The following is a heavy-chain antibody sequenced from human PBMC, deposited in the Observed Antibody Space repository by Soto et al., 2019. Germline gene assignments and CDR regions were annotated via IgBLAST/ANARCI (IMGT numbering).Heavy chain of an antibody. CDR2: ISSSTTYI. D-gene: IGHD2-21*01. J-gene: IGHJ4*02. CDR1: GFTFSYYS. V-gene: IGHV3-21*01. Sequence: SGESLRLSCAASGFTFSYYSMTWVRQSPGRGLEWVSSISSSTTYISYADSARGRFTISRDNAKNSLYLQMSSLRADDTAVYYCARDPVGVDSTFFFDSWGQGTLVTVSS. CDR3: ARDPVGVDSTFFFDS.